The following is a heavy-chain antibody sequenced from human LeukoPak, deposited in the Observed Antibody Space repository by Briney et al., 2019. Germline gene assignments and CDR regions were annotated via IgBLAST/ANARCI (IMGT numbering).Heavy chain of an antibody. CDR2: IRYDESTK. Sequence: GGSLRLSCAASGFTFSRYGMHWVRQAPGKGLEWVAFIRYDESTKYYADSVKGRFTVSRDNSKNTLYLQMNSLRAEDTAVYYCAKDQYCTSTSCYVGYWGQGTLVTVSS. D-gene: IGHD2-2*01. CDR3: AKDQYCTSTSCYVGY. V-gene: IGHV3-30*02. CDR1: GFTFSRYG. J-gene: IGHJ4*02.